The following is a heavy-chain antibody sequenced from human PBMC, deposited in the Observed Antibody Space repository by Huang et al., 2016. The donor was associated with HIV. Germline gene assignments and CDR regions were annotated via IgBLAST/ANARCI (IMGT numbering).Heavy chain of an antibody. Sequence: EVQLVQSGPEVKKPGESLKISCKVSGFSFTSYWIDWVRQMPGKGLEWMGIIYPGDSYTRYSPSFQGQVTISADKSIGTAYLQWSSLKASDTAIYYCARAHYYGSGGFGYDAFNLWGQGTTVIVSS. J-gene: IGHJ3*01. CDR2: IYPGDSYT. V-gene: IGHV5-51*03. D-gene: IGHD3-10*01. CDR1: GFSFTSYW. CDR3: ARAHYYGSGGFGYDAFNL.